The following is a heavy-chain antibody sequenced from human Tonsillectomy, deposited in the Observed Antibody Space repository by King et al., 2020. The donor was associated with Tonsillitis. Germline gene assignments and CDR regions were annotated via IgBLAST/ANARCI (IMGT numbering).Heavy chain of an antibody. CDR3: ARVRTPNNHAFDI. J-gene: IGHJ3*02. D-gene: IGHD1/OR15-1a*01. Sequence: HVQLQESGPGLVKPSETLSLTCTVSGASISSYYWSWIRQPPGMRLEWIGYMYYSGTTNYNPSLKSRVTVSVDTSTNHFSLKLSSVTAADTAVYYCARVRTPNNHAFDIWGQGTMVTVSS. CDR1: GASISSYY. V-gene: IGHV4-59*01. CDR2: MYYSGTT.